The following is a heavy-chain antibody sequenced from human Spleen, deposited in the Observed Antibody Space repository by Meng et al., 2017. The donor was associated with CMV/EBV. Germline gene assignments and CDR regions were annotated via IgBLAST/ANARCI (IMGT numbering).Heavy chain of an antibody. D-gene: IGHD2-2*01. V-gene: IGHV4-39*07. Sequence: SETLSLTCTVSGGSISSSSYYWGWIRQPPGKGLEWIGSIYYSGSTYYNPSLKSRVTISVDTSKNQFSLKLSSVTAADTAVYYCARMGYCSSTSCYVAAARPADYWGQGTLVTVS. CDR1: GGSISSSSYY. CDR2: IYYSGST. J-gene: IGHJ4*02. CDR3: ARMGYCSSTSCYVAAARPADY.